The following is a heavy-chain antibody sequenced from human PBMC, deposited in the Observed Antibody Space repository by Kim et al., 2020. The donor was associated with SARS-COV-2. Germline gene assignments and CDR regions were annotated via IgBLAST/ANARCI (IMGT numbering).Heavy chain of an antibody. J-gene: IGHJ2*01. Sequence: ADSEKGRFPLSRDKSKNTLYLQKNSLRAEDTAVYSCAENSRPDWYFDLWGRGTLVTVSS. D-gene: IGHD2-15*01. CDR3: AENSRPDWYFDL. V-gene: IGHV3-33*03.